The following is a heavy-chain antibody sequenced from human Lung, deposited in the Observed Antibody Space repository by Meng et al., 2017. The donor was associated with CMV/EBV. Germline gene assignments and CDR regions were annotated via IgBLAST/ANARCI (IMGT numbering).Heavy chain of an antibody. V-gene: IGHV2-5*01. D-gene: IGHD3-3*01. CDR3: AHYDFWSGYYTDY. J-gene: IGHJ4*02. CDR1: GFSLSTSGVG. Sequence: SGPPLALLIQILTLPCPFSGFSLSTSGVGVDWIRQPPGKALEWLVLIYWNDDKRYSPSLKCRLTITKDTSKNQVFLTMTNMEPVDTATYYCAHYDFWSGYYTDYWGQGTXVTVSS. CDR2: IYWNDDK.